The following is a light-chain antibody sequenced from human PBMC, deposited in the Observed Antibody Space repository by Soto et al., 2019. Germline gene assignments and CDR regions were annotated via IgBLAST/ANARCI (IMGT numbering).Light chain of an antibody. CDR1: QSISSA. CDR3: QQFDYYPFT. CDR2: DAS. J-gene: IGKJ3*01. Sequence: ASQLTQSPSSLSSSVGDSVTITCRASQSISSALAWYQQPPGRAPKRLIYDASTLASVVPSRFSGSRSGTYFTLTFSSLQPEDFATYYCQQFDYYPFTFGLGTKVDI. V-gene: IGKV1D-13*01.